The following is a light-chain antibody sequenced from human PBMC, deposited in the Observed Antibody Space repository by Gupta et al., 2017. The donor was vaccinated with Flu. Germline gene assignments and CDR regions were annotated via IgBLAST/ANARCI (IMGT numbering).Light chain of an antibody. CDR1: QSVSSY. CDR2: GAS. V-gene: IGKV3-15*01. Sequence: EVVMTQTPATLSVSPGERATLSCRASQSVSSYFAWYQQKPGQAPRLLIYGASTRTTGIPARFSGSGSGTDFTLTISSLQSEDFAVYYCQQYNNWPYTFGQGTKLEIK. J-gene: IGKJ2*01. CDR3: QQYNNWPYT.